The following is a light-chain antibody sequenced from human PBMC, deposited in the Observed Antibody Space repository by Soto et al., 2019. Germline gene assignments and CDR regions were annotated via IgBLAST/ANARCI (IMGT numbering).Light chain of an antibody. Sequence: QSVLTQPPSASGTAGQVVTISCSGGDSNIGSNSVYWYQHLPRMAPKLLIYYNNQRPSGVPDRFSGSRSGTSASLAIVGLRSGDEAVYYCASWDAPLSACVFGNGTKLTVL. V-gene: IGLV1-47*02. CDR1: DSNIGSNS. J-gene: IGLJ1*01. CDR2: YNN. CDR3: ASWDAPLSACV.